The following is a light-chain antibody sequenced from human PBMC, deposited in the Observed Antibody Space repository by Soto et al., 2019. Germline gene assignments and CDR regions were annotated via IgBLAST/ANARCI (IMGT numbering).Light chain of an antibody. CDR2: DVT. CDR1: SSDVGGYNS. J-gene: IGLJ2*01. V-gene: IGLV2-14*03. CDR3: SSYTSNTVI. Sequence: QSALTQPASVSGSPGQSITISCTGTSSDVGGYNSVSWYQHHPGKVPKVMIYDVTNRPSGVSNRFSGSKSGNTASLTISGLQAEDEADYYCSSYTSNTVIFGGGTKVTVL.